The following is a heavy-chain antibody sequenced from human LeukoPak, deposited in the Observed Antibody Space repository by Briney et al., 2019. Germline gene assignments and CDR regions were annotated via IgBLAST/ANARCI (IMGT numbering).Heavy chain of an antibody. D-gene: IGHD3-3*02. CDR2: IYYSGST. CDR1: GDSISSYY. CDR3: ARLHVFPFFEWLNYFDF. V-gene: IGHV4-59*08. Sequence: SETLSLTCTVSGDSISSYYWNWIRQPPGRGLRWIGYIYYSGSTNYNPSLESRVTIFVDTSKDQFSLKLSSVTAADTAAYYCARLHVFPFFEWLNYFDFWGPGTLGTVSS. J-gene: IGHJ4*02.